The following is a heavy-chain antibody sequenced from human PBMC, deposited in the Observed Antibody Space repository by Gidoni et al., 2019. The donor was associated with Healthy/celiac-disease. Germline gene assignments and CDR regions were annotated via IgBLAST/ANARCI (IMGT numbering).Heavy chain of an antibody. CDR2: ISYDGSNK. J-gene: IGHJ6*02. Sequence: QVQLVASGGGLVQPGRSLRLSCAASGFTFSSYAMHWVRQAPGKGLEWVAVISYDGSNKYYADSVKGRFTISRDNSKNTLYLQMNRRRAEDTAVYYCARAVERWLRSYYYGMDVWGQGTTVTVSS. CDR1: GFTFSSYA. V-gene: IGHV3-30-3*01. CDR3: ARAVERWLRSYYYGMDV. D-gene: IGHD5-12*01.